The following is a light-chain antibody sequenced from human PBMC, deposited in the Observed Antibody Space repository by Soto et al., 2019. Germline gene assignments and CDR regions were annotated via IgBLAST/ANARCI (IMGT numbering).Light chain of an antibody. Sequence: EIVLTQSPGGVSLSPGERATLSCRASQSVSGSYLAWYQQKPGQAPRLLIYGASTRATGIPDRFSGSGSGPDFTLTISRLEPEDVAVYCCQQYGSSSLTFGGGTKVEI. CDR3: QQYGSSSLT. J-gene: IGKJ4*01. CDR1: QSVSGSY. V-gene: IGKV3-20*01. CDR2: GAS.